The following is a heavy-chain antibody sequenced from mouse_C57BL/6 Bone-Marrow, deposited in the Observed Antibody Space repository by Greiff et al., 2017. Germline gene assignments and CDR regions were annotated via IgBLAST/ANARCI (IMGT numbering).Heavy chain of an antibody. D-gene: IGHD2-4*01. V-gene: IGHV14-4*01. J-gene: IGHJ2*01. CDR3: TTGNYDYEYFDY. Sequence: VQLQQSGAELVRPGASVKLSCTASGFNIKDDYMHWVQQRPEQGLEWIGWIAPENGDTEYASKFQGKATITADTSSDTAYLQLSSLTSEDTAVYYCTTGNYDYEYFDYWGQGTTLTVSS. CDR1: GFNIKDDY. CDR2: IAPENGDT.